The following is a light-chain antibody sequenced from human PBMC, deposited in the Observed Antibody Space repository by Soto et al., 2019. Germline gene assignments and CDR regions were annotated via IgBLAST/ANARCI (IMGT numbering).Light chain of an antibody. V-gene: IGKV1-39*01. CDR1: QSTRKY. Sequence: DVQMTQSPSSLAASVGDRVIITCRASQSTRKYLNWYQHKPGKVPTLLIYAASSLQSGVPSRFSGSGSGTEFTLTITSLQPDDFATYYCQQYNSYWTFAQGTKVDIK. CDR2: AAS. CDR3: QQYNSYWT. J-gene: IGKJ1*01.